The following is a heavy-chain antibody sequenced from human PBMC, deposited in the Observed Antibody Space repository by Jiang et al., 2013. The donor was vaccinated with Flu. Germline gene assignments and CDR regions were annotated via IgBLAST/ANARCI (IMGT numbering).Heavy chain of an antibody. CDR3: ARHRRSGSSSWSSFDY. CDR1: GYSFTNYW. J-gene: IGHJ4*02. Sequence: GAEVKKPGESLRISCKGSGYSFTNYWISWVRQMPGKGLEWLGRIDPSDSYTNYSPSFQGHVTISADKSISTAYLQWSSLKASDTAMYYCARHRRSGSSSWSSFDYWGQGTLVTVSS. V-gene: IGHV5-10-1*01. D-gene: IGHD6-13*01. CDR2: IDPSDSYT.